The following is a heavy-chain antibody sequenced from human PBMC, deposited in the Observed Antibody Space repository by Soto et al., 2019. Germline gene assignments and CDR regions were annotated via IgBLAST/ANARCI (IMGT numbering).Heavy chain of an antibody. CDR2: ISGSGGST. CDR3: AKDPNVKLWLVPGSDY. D-gene: IGHD5-18*01. J-gene: IGHJ4*02. CDR1: GFTFSSYA. V-gene: IGHV3-23*01. Sequence: GGSLRLSCAASGFTFSSYAMSWVRQAPGKGLEWVSAISGSGGSTYYADSVKGRFTISRDNSKNTLYLQMNSLRAEDTAVYYCAKDPNVKLWLVPGSDYWGQGTLVTVSS.